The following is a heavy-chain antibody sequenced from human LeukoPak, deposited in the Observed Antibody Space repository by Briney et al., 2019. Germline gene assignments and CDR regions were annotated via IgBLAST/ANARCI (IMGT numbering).Heavy chain of an antibody. CDR2: IYYSGNT. D-gene: IGHD6-19*01. J-gene: IGHJ3*02. V-gene: IGHV4-59*01. CDR3: ARDLAYRSSLRGTFDI. Sequence: KPSETLSLTCTVSGASLSNYFWSWIRQAAGKGLEYIGFIYYSGNTNYNPSFKSRVTISVDKSQKQFSLKLSSVTAADTAVYYCARDLAYRSSLRGTFDIWGQGTKVTVSS. CDR1: GASLSNYF.